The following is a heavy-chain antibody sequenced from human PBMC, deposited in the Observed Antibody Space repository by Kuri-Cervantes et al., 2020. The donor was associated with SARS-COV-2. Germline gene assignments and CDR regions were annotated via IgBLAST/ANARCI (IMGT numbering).Heavy chain of an antibody. D-gene: IGHD3/OR15-3a*01. CDR2: IYPGDSDT. Sequence: GGSLRLSCKGSGYSFTSYWIGWVRQMPGKGLEWMGIIYPGDSDTRYSPSFQGQVTISADKSISTAYLQWSSLKASDTAMYYCARGCPRGLGGQLSLWFDPWGQGTLVTVSS. V-gene: IGHV5-51*01. CDR3: ARGCPRGLGGQLSLWFDP. CDR1: GYSFTSYW. J-gene: IGHJ5*02.